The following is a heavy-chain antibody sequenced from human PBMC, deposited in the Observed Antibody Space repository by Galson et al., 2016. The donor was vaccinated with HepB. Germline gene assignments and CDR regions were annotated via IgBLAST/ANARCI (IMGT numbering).Heavy chain of an antibody. CDR1: GFTFSSYG. J-gene: IGHJ4*02. CDR2: ISYDGSHK. V-gene: IGHV3-30*18. CDR3: AKDGRIYCSSASCHDHFHY. D-gene: IGHD2-2*01. Sequence: SLRLSCAASGFTFSSYGMHWVRRAPGKGLEWVAFISYDGSHKKYADSVKGRFTISRDNSKKTLYLQMNRLRAEDTAVYYCAKDGRIYCSSASCHDHFHYWGQGTLVTVSS.